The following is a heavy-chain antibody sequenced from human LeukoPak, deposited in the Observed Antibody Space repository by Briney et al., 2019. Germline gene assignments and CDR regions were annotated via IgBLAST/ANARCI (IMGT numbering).Heavy chain of an antibody. CDR3: ARDHLRAYDY. CDR2: IYYKSKWSY. Sequence: SQTLSLTCAISGDSFSSNNVAWNWLRQSPSRGLEWLGRIYYKSKWSYDYAVSVKSRITINPDTSKNQFSLQLDSVTPDDTAVYYCARDHLRAYDYWGQGTLVTVAS. V-gene: IGHV6-1*01. J-gene: IGHJ4*02. CDR1: GDSFSSNNVA.